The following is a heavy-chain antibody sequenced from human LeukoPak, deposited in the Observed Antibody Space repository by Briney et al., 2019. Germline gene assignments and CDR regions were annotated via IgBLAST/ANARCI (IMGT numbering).Heavy chain of an antibody. CDR1: GGTFSSYA. CDR3: ARTYDSSGYPDY. Sequence: ASVKVSCKASGGTFSSYAISWVRQAPGQGLEWMGGIIPIFGTANYAQKFQGWVTMTRDTSISTAYMELSRLRSDDTAVYYCARTYDSSGYPDYWGQGTLVTVSS. D-gene: IGHD3-22*01. J-gene: IGHJ4*02. V-gene: IGHV1-69*05. CDR2: IIPIFGTA.